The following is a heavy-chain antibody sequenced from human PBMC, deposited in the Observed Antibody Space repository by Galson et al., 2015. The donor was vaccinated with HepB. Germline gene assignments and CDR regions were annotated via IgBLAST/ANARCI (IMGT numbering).Heavy chain of an antibody. CDR1: GFTFSYYW. D-gene: IGHD6-19*01. J-gene: IGHJ3*02. CDR2: SNSDGSGT. V-gene: IGHV3-74*01. Sequence: SLRLSCAASGFTFSYYWMHWVRQAPGKGLVWVSRSNSDGSGTIYADSVKGRFIISRDNAKNTLYLQMNSLRAEDTALYYCTRARGLGRYSSGWDAFDIWGQGTMVTVSS. CDR3: TRARGLGRYSSGWDAFDI.